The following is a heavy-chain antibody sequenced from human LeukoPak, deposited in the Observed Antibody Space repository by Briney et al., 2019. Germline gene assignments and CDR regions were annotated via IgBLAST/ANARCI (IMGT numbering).Heavy chain of an antibody. D-gene: IGHD3-3*01. J-gene: IGHJ4*02. V-gene: IGHV3-9*01. CDR1: GFTFDDYP. Sequence: SLRLSCAASGFTFDDYPMHWVRQAPGKGLEWVSGISWNSGSIGYADSVKGRFTISRDNAKNSLYLQMNSLRAEDTALYYCAKDMHDSWSGSPYFDYWGQGTLVTVSS. CDR3: AKDMHDSWSGSPYFDY. CDR2: ISWNSGSI.